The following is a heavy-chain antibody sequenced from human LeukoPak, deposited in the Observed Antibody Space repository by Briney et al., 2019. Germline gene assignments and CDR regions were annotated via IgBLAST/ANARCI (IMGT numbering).Heavy chain of an antibody. V-gene: IGHV3-21*01. Sequence: GGSLRLSCAASGFTFSSYAMTWVRQAPGKGLEWVSSISSSSSYIYYADSVKGRFTISRDNAKNSLYLQMNSLRAEDTAVYYCARDHTNSSSWYRGWFDPWGQGTLVTVSS. CDR3: ARDHTNSSSWYRGWFDP. CDR2: ISSSSSYI. J-gene: IGHJ5*02. D-gene: IGHD6-13*01. CDR1: GFTFSSYA.